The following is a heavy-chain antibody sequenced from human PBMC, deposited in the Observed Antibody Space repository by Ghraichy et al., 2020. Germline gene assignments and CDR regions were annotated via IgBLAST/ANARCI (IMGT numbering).Heavy chain of an antibody. CDR1: GFSLSTRGVG. D-gene: IGHD2-2*01. CDR3: AHRSTKVFWGLGECDY. V-gene: IGHV2-5*01. Sequence: SGPTLVKPTQTLTLTCTFSGFSLSTRGVGVGWIRQPPGKALEWLALITSNDDKRYSPSLKSRLTIAEDTSKNQVVLTMTNMDPVDAATYYCAHRSTKVFWGLGECDYWGQGTLVTVSS. CDR2: ITSNDDK. J-gene: IGHJ4*02.